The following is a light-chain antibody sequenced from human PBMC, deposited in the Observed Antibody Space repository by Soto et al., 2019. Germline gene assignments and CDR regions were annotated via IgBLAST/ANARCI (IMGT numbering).Light chain of an antibody. CDR1: QSLNSL. J-gene: IGKJ1*01. CDR3: QQYNNWPLT. V-gene: IGKV1-5*01. Sequence: DIRMTQSPSALSASVGDRVTITCRASQSLNSLLAWYQQKPGRAPKLLIYDASTLESGVPSRFSGSGSGTEFTLTISSLQSEDFAVYSCQQYNNWPLTFGQGTKVDI. CDR2: DAS.